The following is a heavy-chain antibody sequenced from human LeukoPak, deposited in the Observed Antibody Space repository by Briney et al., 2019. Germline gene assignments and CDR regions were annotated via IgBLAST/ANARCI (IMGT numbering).Heavy chain of an antibody. J-gene: IGHJ4*02. V-gene: IGHV1-18*01. D-gene: IGHD3-22*01. CDR3: ARDESYYDSSGYYYLLYNFDY. CDR2: ISAYNGNT. Sequence: ASVKVSCKASGYTFTSYGLSWVRQAPGQGLEWMGWISAYNGNTNYAQKLQGRVTMTTDTSTSTAYMELRSLRSDDTAVYYCARDESYYDSSGYYYLLYNFDYWGQGTLVTVSS. CDR1: GYTFTSYG.